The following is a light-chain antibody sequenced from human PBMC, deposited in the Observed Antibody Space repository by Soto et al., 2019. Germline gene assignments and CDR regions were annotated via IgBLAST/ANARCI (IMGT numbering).Light chain of an antibody. Sequence: QSVLTQPASVSGSPGQSITISCTGTNSDVGGFNYVSWYQQHPDKAPKLIIFEVTDRPSGVSNRFSGSKSGNTASLTISGLQSEDEAEYCCCSYTSRSTLVFGGGTKVTVL. CDR2: EVT. CDR1: NSDVGGFNY. J-gene: IGLJ2*01. V-gene: IGLV2-14*01. CDR3: CSYTSRSTLV.